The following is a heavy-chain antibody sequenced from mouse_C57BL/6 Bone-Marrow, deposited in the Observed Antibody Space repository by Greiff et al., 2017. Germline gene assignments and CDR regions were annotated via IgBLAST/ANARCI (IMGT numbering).Heavy chain of an antibody. D-gene: IGHD1-1*01. CDR1: GYAFSSSW. V-gene: IGHV1-82*01. J-gene: IGHJ2*01. CDR3: ARSTTVVARKYYFDY. Sequence: VKLMESGPELVKPGASVKISCKASGYAFSSSWMNWVKQRPGKGLEWIGRIYPGDGDTNYNGKFKGKATLTADKSSSTAYMQLSSLTSEDSAVYFCARSTTVVARKYYFDYWGQGTTLTVSS. CDR2: IYPGDGDT.